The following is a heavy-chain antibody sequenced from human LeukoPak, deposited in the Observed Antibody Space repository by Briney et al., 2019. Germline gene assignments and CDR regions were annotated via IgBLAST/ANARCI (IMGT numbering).Heavy chain of an antibody. CDR2: IYPGDSDT. V-gene: IGHV5-51*01. CDR1: GYSFTSYW. J-gene: IGHJ3*02. CDR3: ARPHSMGMGAFDI. Sequence: GESLQISCKGSGYSFTSYWIGWVRPLPGKGLEWMGIIYPGDSDTRYSPSFQGQVTISADKSISTAYLQWSSLKASDTAMYYCARPHSMGMGAFDIWGQGTMVTVSS. D-gene: IGHD2/OR15-2a*01.